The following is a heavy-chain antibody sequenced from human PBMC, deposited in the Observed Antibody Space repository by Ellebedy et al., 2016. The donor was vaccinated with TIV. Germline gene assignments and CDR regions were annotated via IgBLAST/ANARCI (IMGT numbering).Heavy chain of an antibody. D-gene: IGHD1-26*01. Sequence: GESLKISCAASGFSFSNYWMTWVRQAPGKGLEWVANINQDGSEEQYVDSVKVRFTISRDNAKNSLYLQMSSLRAEDTAVYYCARDPAGRTWGAFDLWGQGTMATVSS. J-gene: IGHJ3*01. CDR2: INQDGSEE. CDR1: GFSFSNYW. V-gene: IGHV3-7*03. CDR3: ARDPAGRTWGAFDL.